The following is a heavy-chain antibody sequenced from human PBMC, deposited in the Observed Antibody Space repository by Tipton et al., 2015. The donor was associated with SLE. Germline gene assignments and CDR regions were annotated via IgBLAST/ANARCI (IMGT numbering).Heavy chain of an antibody. Sequence: TLSLTCTVSGGSISRGSYFWTWIRQPAGKGLEWLGSIYSSGGTYYNPSLKSRVTISVDTSKNQFSLKLSSVTAADTAVYYCARGQYKRDYWGQGTLVTVSS. CDR3: ARGQYKRDY. CDR1: GGSISRGSYF. D-gene: IGHD1-1*01. J-gene: IGHJ4*02. CDR2: IYSSGGT. V-gene: IGHV4-61*02.